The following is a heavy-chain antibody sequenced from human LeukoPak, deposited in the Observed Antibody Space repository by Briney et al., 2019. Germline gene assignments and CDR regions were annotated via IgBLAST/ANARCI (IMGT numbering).Heavy chain of an antibody. CDR1: GGSFSGYY. J-gene: IGHJ6*03. D-gene: IGHD3-3*01. V-gene: IGHV4-34*01. CDR3: ARVGPAGLEWLLSPYYYYYYMDV. Sequence: PSETLSLTCAVYGGSFSGYYWSWIRQPPGKGLEWIGEINHSGSTNYNPSLKSRVTISVDTSKNQFSRKLSSVTAADTTVYYCARVGPAGLEWLLSPYYYYYYMDVWGKGTTVTVSS. CDR2: INHSGST.